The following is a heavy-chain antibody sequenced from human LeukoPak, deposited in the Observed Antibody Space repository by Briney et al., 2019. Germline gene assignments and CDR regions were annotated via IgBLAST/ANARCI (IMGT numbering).Heavy chain of an antibody. CDR1: GASVNSGNYY. J-gene: IGHJ4*02. Sequence: SETLSLTCTVSGASVNSGNYYWTWIRQPAGKRLEWIGRIYTSGSTNYNPSLKSRVTISVDTSKNQFSLKLSSVTAADTAVYYCARRERWLQPFDYWGQGTLVTVSS. D-gene: IGHD5-24*01. CDR2: IYTSGST. CDR3: ARRERWLQPFDY. V-gene: IGHV4-61*02.